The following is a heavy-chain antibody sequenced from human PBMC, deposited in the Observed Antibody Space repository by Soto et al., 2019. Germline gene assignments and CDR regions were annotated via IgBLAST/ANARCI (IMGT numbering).Heavy chain of an antibody. CDR2: ISFDGTNK. D-gene: IGHD2-15*01. V-gene: IGHV3-30*18. CDR1: GFTFSNYA. CDR3: AKDLSYCSGGSCYQHDGSDN. J-gene: IGHJ4*02. Sequence: QVQLVESGGGGVQPGGSLRLSCAAYGFTFSNYAMHWVRQAPGKGLEWVAIISFDGTNKFYTDSVKGRFTISRDNSKNTLFLEMSSLRAEDTAVYFCAKDLSYCSGGSCYQHDGSDNWGQGTLVTVSS.